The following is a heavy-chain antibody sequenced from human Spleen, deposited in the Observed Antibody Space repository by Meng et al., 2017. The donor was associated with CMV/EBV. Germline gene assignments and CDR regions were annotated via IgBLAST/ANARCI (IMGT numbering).Heavy chain of an antibody. D-gene: IGHD6-19*01. J-gene: IGHJ6*02. CDR3: ARGPSSGWSLYYYYYYGMDV. V-gene: IGHV6-1*01. Sequence: SLRLSCAISGDSVSSNSAAWNWIRQSPSRGLEWLGRTYYRSKWYNDYAVSVKSRITINPDTSKNQFSLQLNSVTPEDTAVYYCARGPSSGWSLYYYYYYGMDVWGQGTTVTVSS. CDR1: GDSVSSNSAA. CDR2: TYYRSKWYN.